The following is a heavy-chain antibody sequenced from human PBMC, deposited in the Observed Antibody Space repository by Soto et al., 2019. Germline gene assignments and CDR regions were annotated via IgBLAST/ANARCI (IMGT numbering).Heavy chain of an antibody. D-gene: IGHD2-21*01. CDR3: ARLTCGVDDSGRVWEKMDY. CDR2: IYWDDDK. J-gene: IGHJ4*02. V-gene: IGHV2-5*02. Sequence: QITVKESGLTLVKPTETLTLTCTFSAFSPSSIGMGVGWIRQPPGNALEWLALIYWDDDKRYSPALSSRLTITNDPSKTEVDLRMTLMDPVAAAPYYWARLTCGVDDSGRVWEKMDYGGQGTLVPVSS. CDR1: AFSPSSIGMG.